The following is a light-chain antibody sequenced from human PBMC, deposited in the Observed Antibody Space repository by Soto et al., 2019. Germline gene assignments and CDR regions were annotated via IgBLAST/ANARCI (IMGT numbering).Light chain of an antibody. CDR3: ATWDSSLSSVI. V-gene: IGLV1-51*01. J-gene: IGLJ2*01. Sequence: QSVLTQPPSVSAAPGQKVTISCSGSNSNIGNYHVSWYQQVPGTAPKRLIFDNDNRPSGIPDRFSGSKSGTSATLGITGLQTGDEADYYCATWDSSLSSVIFGGGTKVTVL. CDR1: NSNIGNYH. CDR2: DND.